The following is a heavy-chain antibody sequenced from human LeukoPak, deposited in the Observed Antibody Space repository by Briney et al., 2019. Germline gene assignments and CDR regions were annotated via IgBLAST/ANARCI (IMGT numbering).Heavy chain of an antibody. J-gene: IGHJ6*02. V-gene: IGHV1-2*02. Sequence: ASVKVSCKASGYTFTGYYVHWVRQAPGQGLEWLGWINPNSGGANYAQKFQGGVTMTRDTSISTAYMDLSRLRSDDTAVYYCARDQLVRSVVDGVVAASTRYYAMDVWGQGTTVTVSS. D-gene: IGHD2-2*01. CDR3: ARDQLVRSVVDGVVAASTRYYAMDV. CDR2: INPNSGGA. CDR1: GYTFTGYY.